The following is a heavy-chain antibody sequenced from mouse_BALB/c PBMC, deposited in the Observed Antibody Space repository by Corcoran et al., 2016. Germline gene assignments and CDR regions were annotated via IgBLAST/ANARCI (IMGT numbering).Heavy chain of an antibody. CDR3: ARNDYEDYYAMDY. CDR1: GYSFTSYY. V-gene: IGHV1S135*01. D-gene: IGHD2-4*01. CDR2: IDPFNGGT. Sequence: EIQLQQSGPELMKPGASVKISCKASGYSFTSYYMHWVKQSHGKSLEWIGYIDPFNGGTSYNQKFKGKATLTVDKSSNTAYMHLSSLTSEDSAVYYCARNDYEDYYAMDYWGQGTSVTVSS. J-gene: IGHJ4*01.